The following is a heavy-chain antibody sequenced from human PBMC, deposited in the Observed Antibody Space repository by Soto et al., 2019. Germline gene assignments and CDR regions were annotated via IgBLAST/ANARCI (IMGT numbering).Heavy chain of an antibody. D-gene: IGHD6-13*01. CDR2: ISWNSGSI. J-gene: IGHJ4*02. V-gene: IGHV3-9*01. Sequence: GGSLRLSCAASGFTFDDYAMHWVRQAPGKGLEWVSGISWNSGSIGYADSVKGRFTISRDNAKNSLYLQMNSLRAEDTALYYCAKGWVKPLRYYFDYWGQGTLVTVSS. CDR1: GFTFDDYA. CDR3: AKGWVKPLRYYFDY.